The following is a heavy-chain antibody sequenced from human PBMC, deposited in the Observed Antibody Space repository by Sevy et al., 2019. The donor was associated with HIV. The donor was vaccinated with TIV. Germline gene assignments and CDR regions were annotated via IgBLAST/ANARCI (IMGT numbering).Heavy chain of an antibody. Sequence: GGSLRLSCKASGFTFNNYAMHWVRQAPGKGLEWVSGICGSGDNTYYAGSVKGRFTISRDNSKNTLYLQMNSLRADDTAMYYCAKSGGDSCYSQEDEWGQGTLVTVSS. CDR2: ICGSGDNT. V-gene: IGHV3-23*01. J-gene: IGHJ4*02. D-gene: IGHD2-15*01. CDR1: GFTFNNYA. CDR3: AKSGGDSCYSQEDE.